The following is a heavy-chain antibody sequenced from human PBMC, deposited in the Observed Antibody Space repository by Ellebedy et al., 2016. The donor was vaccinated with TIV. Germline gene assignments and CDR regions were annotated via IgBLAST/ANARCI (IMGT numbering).Heavy chain of an antibody. CDR2: IYQDGSFQ. J-gene: IGHJ5*02. Sequence: GESLKISCAASGFSFRSYWMSWVRQAPGKGLEWVANIYQDGSFQYYLDSVKGRFTISRDNANKSLFLQMNSLRVEDTAVYYCARRGSYGDYAVQVNSWFDTWGQGTPVSVSS. CDR3: ARRGSYGDYAVQVNSWFDT. D-gene: IGHD4-17*01. V-gene: IGHV3-7*01. CDR1: GFSFRSYW.